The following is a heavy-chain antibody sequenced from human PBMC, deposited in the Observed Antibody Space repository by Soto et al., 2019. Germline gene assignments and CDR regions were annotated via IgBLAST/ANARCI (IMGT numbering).Heavy chain of an antibody. J-gene: IGHJ2*01. D-gene: IGHD3-10*01. CDR1: GFTFSSYD. CDR2: ISGSGVST. Sequence: EVQLLESGGGLVQPGGSLRLSCAASGFTFSSYDMSWVRQAPGKGLEWVSGISGSGVSTYYADSVKGRFTISRDNSRNTRDLQMNSLRPEDTAVYHCAKSWSDYGINWYFDLWGRGTLVTASS. CDR3: AKSWSDYGINWYFDL. V-gene: IGHV3-23*01.